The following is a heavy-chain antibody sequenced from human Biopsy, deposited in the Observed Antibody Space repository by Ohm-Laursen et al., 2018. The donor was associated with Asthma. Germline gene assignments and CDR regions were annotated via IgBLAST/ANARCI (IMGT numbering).Heavy chain of an antibody. CDR3: VRGGTDDAFDI. J-gene: IGHJ3*02. CDR1: GFSFSNFA. D-gene: IGHD1-1*01. V-gene: IGHV3-30*01. Sequence: SLRLSCAASGFSFSNFAIHWVRQAPGKGLGWVGVISKDACTQDYADSVKGRFTMARDNSKNTLDLQMNSLREEDTAVYYCVRGGTDDAFDIWGQGTVVSVSS. CDR2: ISKDACTQ.